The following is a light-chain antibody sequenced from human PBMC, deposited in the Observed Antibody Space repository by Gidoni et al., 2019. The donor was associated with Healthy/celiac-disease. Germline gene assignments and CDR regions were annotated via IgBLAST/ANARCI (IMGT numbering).Light chain of an antibody. V-gene: IGKV1-9*01. J-gene: IGKJ2*03. CDR1: QGISSY. CDR2: AAS. Sequence: DIQLTQSPSFLSASVGDRVTITCRASQGISSYLAWYQQNPGRAPKLLIYAASTLQSGVPSRFSGSGSGTEFTLTISSLEPEDFATYYCQKHNSYLSYSFGQGTKLEIK. CDR3: QKHNSYLSYS.